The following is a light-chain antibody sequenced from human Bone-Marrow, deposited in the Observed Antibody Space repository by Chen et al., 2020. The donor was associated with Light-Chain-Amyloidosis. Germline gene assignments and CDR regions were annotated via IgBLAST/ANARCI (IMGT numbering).Light chain of an antibody. CDR2: DAS. V-gene: IGKV3-20*01. J-gene: IGKJ1*01. Sequence: EIVLTQSPGTLSLSPGERATLSCRASQSVSNNYFAWFQQKPGQAPRLLIYDASTRATGIPDRFSGSGSGTDFTLPISRLEPEDFAVYYCQQYCCSPRTFGQGTKVEIK. CDR1: QSVSNNY. CDR3: QQYCCSPRT.